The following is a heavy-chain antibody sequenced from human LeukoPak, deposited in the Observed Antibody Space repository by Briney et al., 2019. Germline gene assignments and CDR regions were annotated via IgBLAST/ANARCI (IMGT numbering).Heavy chain of an antibody. CDR2: INNDGSTT. Sequence: GGSLRLSCAASGFTFSSYWMHWVRQVPGKGLAWVSRINNDGSTTNYADSVKGRFTISRDNAENTLYLQMDSLRAEDTAIYYCARGHETYYYDSSGYFWGQGTLVTVSS. CDR3: ARGHETYYYDSSGYF. V-gene: IGHV3-74*01. D-gene: IGHD3-22*01. CDR1: GFTFSSYW. J-gene: IGHJ4*02.